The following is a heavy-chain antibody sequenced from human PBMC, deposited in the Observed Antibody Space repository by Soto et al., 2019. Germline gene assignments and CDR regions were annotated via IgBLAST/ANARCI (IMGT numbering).Heavy chain of an antibody. V-gene: IGHV1-18*01. CDR3: ARDQAKVLTDYYHYYGMNV. D-gene: IGHD1-20*01. CDR2: ISPYNGNT. J-gene: IGHJ6*02. CDR1: GYSFTNSG. Sequence: ASVKVSCKTSGYSFTNSGITWVRQPPGKGLEWMGWISPYNGNTNYAEKIQGRDTMTTDTSTRTSYMELSSLTSDDTAVYYCARDQAKVLTDYYHYYGMNVWCQLTTGTDSS.